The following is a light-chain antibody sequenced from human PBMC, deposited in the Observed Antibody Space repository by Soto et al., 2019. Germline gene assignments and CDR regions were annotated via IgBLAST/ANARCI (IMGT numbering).Light chain of an antibody. J-gene: IGKJ4*01. V-gene: IGKV3-15*01. CDR1: HSISTN. CDR2: GAS. Sequence: EIIMTQSPATLSVSPGEGATLSCRTSHSISTNLAWYQHKRGQAPRLLVYGASTRATGVPARFSGSGSGAEFTLSISSLQSEDFAGYYGQQYNSWPTFGGGTKVEIK. CDR3: QQYNSWPT.